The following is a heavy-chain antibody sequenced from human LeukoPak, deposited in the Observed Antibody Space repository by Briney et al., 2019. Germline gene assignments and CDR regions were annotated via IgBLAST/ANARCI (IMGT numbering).Heavy chain of an antibody. Sequence: SETLSLTCTVSGGSFSSYYWSWIRQPPGKGLEWIGYIYYSGSTNYNPSLKSGVTISVDKSKHQFSLKLSSVTAADTAVYYCARERSYSSGSKSNRVDYWGQGTLVTVSS. CDR2: IYYSGST. J-gene: IGHJ4*02. CDR3: ARERSYSSGSKSNRVDY. CDR1: GGSFSSYY. D-gene: IGHD6-19*01. V-gene: IGHV4-59*01.